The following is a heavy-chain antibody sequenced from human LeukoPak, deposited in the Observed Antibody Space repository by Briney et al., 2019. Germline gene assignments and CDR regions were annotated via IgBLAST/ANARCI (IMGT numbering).Heavy chain of an antibody. J-gene: IGHJ4*02. D-gene: IGHD1-26*01. CDR1: GFTFSSYA. Sequence: GGSLRLSCAASGFTFSSYAMSWVRQVPGKGLEWVSVISGSGDNTYYADSVKGRFTISRDNSKNTLYLQMNSLRAEDTAVYYCARGPDPVGATFFDYWGQGTLVTVSS. CDR2: ISGSGDNT. CDR3: ARGPDPVGATFFDY. V-gene: IGHV3-23*01.